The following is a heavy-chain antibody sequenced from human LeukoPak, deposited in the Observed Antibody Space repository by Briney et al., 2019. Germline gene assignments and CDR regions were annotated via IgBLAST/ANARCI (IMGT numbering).Heavy chain of an antibody. D-gene: IGHD3-22*01. J-gene: IGHJ4*02. CDR2: ISSSSSTI. CDR1: GFTFSSYS. V-gene: IGHV3-48*01. CDR3: ARDTYYYDSSGYPTFDY. Sequence: QAGGSLRLSCAASGFTFSSYSMNWVRQAPGKGLEWVSSISSSSSTIYYADSVKGRFTISRDNAKNSLYLQMNSLRAEDTAVYYCARDTYYYDSSGYPTFDYWGQGTLVTVSS.